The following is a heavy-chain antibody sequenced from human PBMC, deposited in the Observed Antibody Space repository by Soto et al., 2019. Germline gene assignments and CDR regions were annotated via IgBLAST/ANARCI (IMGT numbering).Heavy chain of an antibody. CDR2: TYYRSKWYN. D-gene: IGHD6-13*01. Sequence: QTLSLTCAISGDSGSSNSAAWNWIRQSPSRGLEWLGRTYYRSKWYNDYAVSVKSRITINPDTSKNQFSLQLNSVTPEDTAVYYCASGSSFETAADFDIWGQGTMVTVSS. CDR3: ASGSSFETAADFDI. V-gene: IGHV6-1*01. J-gene: IGHJ3*02. CDR1: GDSGSSNSAA.